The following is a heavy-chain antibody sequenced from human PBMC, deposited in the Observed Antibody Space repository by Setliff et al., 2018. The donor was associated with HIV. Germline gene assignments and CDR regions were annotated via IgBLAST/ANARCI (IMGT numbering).Heavy chain of an antibody. CDR2: IIPILGKA. CDR3: ATSKMSTIHYFDY. CDR1: GGIFSSYA. D-gene: IGHD1-1*01. Sequence: SVKVSCKASGGIFSSYAINWVRQAPGQGLEWMGGIIPILGKAHHAQNFRGRVTITADESTSTAYMELNSLTPEDTAMYFCATSKMSTIHYFDYWGQGTLVTVSS. J-gene: IGHJ4*02. V-gene: IGHV1-69*10.